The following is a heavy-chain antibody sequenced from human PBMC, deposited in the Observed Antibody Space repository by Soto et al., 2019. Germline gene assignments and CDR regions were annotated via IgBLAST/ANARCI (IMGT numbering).Heavy chain of an antibody. D-gene: IGHD2-2*03. V-gene: IGHV1-2*04. CDR2: INPNSGDT. J-gene: IGHJ6*02. CDR1: GYTFSDYY. CDR3: ARDGSTYSYYAMDV. Sequence: GASVKVSCKASGYTFSDYYIHWVRQAPGQGLEWVGWINPNSGDTNYEQRFQGWVTMTRDTSINTAYMELTRLRSDDTAMYYCARDGSTYSYYAMDVCGQGTTVTVS.